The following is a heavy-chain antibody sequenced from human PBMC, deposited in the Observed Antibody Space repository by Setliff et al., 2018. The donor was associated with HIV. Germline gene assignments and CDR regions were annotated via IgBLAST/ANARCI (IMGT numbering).Heavy chain of an antibody. D-gene: IGHD4-17*01. CDR3: ARGTTATDYYYYMDV. V-gene: IGHV1-69-2*01. CDR2: VEPQHGET. CDR1: GYTFTDYY. J-gene: IGHJ6*03. Sequence: ASVKVSCKASGYTFTDYYMRWVQQAPGKGLEWMGRVEPQHGETIFAGKFQGRVTITADTSTDTAYMELSSLRSEDTAVYFCARGTTATDYYYYMDVWGKGTSVTSP.